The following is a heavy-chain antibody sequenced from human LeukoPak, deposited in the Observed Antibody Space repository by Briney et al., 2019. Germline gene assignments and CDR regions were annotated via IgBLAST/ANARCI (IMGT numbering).Heavy chain of an antibody. D-gene: IGHD3-22*01. CDR3: ARSIVVVTSYYFDY. J-gene: IGHJ4*02. V-gene: IGHV3-23*01. CDR1: GFTFSSYA. CDR2: ISGSGGST. Sequence: GGSLRLSCAASGFTFSSYAMNWVRQAPGKRLEWVSAISGSGGSTYYADSVKGRFTISRDNSKNTLYLQMNSLRAEDTAVYYCARSIVVVTSYYFDYWGQGTLVTVSS.